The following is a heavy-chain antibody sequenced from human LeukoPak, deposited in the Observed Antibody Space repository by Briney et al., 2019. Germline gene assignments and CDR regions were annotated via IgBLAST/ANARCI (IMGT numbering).Heavy chain of an antibody. D-gene: IGHD6-19*01. CDR2: IYPGDSDT. CDR3: ARHLGSGWYPTAYNWFDP. V-gene: IGHV5-51*01. J-gene: IGHJ5*02. CDR1: GYSFTSYW. Sequence: GESLKISCKGSGYSFTSYWIVWVRQMPGKGLEWMGIIYPGDSDTRYSPSFQGQVTISADKSISTAYLQWSSLKASDTAMYYCARHLGSGWYPTAYNWFDPWGQGTLVTVSS.